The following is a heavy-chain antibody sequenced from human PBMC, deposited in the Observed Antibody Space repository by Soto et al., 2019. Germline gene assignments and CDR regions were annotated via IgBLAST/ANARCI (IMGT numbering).Heavy chain of an antibody. CDR1: GFTFSSYA. CDR2: ISYDGSNK. CDR3: ARPNLEGYYYYYGMDV. V-gene: IGHV3-30-3*01. Sequence: PGGSLRLSCAASGFTFSSYAMHWVRQAPGKGLEWVAVISYDGSNKYYADSVKGRFTISRDNSKNTLYLQMNSLRAEDTAVYYCARPNLEGYYYYYGMDVWGQGTTVTVS. J-gene: IGHJ6*02.